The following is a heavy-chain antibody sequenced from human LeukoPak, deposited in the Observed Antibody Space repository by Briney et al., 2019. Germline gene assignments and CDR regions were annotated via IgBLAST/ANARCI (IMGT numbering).Heavy chain of an antibody. V-gene: IGHV3-23*01. D-gene: IGHD3-9*01. Sequence: GGSLRLSCAASGFTFSSYAMSWVRQAPGRGLDWVSAFSGNGGGTYYADSVKGRFTISRDNSKNTLYLQMNSLRAEDTAVYYCAKVRGVVRYFDPLGLWGQGTLVTVSS. CDR2: FSGNGGGT. J-gene: IGHJ4*02. CDR3: AKVRGVVRYFDPLGL. CDR1: GFTFSSYA.